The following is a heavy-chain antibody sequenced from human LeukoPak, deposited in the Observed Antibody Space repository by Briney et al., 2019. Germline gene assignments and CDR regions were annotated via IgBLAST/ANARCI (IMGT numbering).Heavy chain of an antibody. J-gene: IGHJ4*02. CDR1: GYTFSKFG. D-gene: IGHD2-2*02. CDR2: MRTDNGET. Sequence: ASVNVSCKASGYTFSKFGTTWVRQAPGQGLEWMGWMRTDNGETNYAQKFQGRVTLTTDTSTNTAYMELRALGSDDTAVYYCAKDFDYTVDYWGQGTLVTVSS. V-gene: IGHV1-18*01. CDR3: AKDFDYTVDY.